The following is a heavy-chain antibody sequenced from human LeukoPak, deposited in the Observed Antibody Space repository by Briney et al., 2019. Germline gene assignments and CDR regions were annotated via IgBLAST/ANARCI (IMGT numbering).Heavy chain of an antibody. CDR2: ISGGAGGA. CDR3: AKGKKDGEEYYFDY. D-gene: IGHD3-10*01. CDR1: GFTFSSYA. V-gene: IGHV3-23*01. J-gene: IGHJ4*02. Sequence: GGSLRLSCAASGFTFSSYAMNWVRQAPGKGLEWVSSISGGAGGAAYADSVKGRFTISRDNSKNTLNLQMNSLRVEDTAVYYCAKGKKDGEEYYFDYWGQGTLVTVSS.